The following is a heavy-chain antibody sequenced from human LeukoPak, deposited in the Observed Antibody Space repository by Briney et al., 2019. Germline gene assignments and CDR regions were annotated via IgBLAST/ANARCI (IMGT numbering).Heavy chain of an antibody. Sequence: GGSLRLSCAAAGFTFSNYAISWVRQAPGVGRGWISAISGGGGSTYHADSVKGRFTISRDNSKNTLYLQMNSLRVEDTALYFCVKGSAAVRPYYFDFWGQGTLVTVFS. CDR2: ISGGGGST. D-gene: IGHD3-10*01. V-gene: IGHV3-23*01. J-gene: IGHJ4*02. CDR3: VKGSAAVRPYYFDF. CDR1: GFTFSNYA.